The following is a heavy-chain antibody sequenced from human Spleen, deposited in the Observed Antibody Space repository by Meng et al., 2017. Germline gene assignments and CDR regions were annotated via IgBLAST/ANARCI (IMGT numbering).Heavy chain of an antibody. J-gene: IGHJ4*02. D-gene: IGHD4-11*01. CDR2: INHSGST. V-gene: IGHV4-34*01. Sequence: HGQLQHWGAGLLKPSETLSLTCVVSCGSFSDYYWSWIRQPPGKGLEWIGEINHSGSTNYNPSLESRATISVDTSQNNLSLKLSSVTAADSAVYYCARGPTTMAHDFDYWGQGTLVTVSS. CDR3: ARGPTTMAHDFDY. CDR1: CGSFSDYY.